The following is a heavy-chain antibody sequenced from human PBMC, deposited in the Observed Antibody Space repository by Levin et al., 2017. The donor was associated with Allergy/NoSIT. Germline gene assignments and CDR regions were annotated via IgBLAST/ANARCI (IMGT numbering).Heavy chain of an antibody. J-gene: IGHJ4*02. CDR3: AKEKLRAGYSSGGYYFDY. Sequence: GGSLRLSCPASGFTFSSYAMSWVRQAPGKGLEWVSAISGSGGSTYYADSVKGRFTISRDNSKNTLYLQMNSLRAEDTAVYYCAKEKLRAGYSSGGYYFDYWGQGTLVTVSS. D-gene: IGHD6-19*01. V-gene: IGHV3-23*01. CDR2: ISGSGGST. CDR1: GFTFSSYA.